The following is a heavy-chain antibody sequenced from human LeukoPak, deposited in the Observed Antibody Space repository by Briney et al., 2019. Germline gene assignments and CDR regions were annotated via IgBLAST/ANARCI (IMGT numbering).Heavy chain of an antibody. J-gene: IGHJ4*02. D-gene: IGHD1-26*01. CDR2: ISAYNGNT. CDR1: GYTFTSYG. CDR3: ARGNPLTGHAGATEDLPRDY. Sequence: ASVKVSCKASGYTFTSYGISWVRQALGQGLEWMGWISAYNGNTNYAQKLQGRVTMTTDTSTSTAYMELRSLRSDDTAVYYCARGNPLTGHAGATEDLPRDYWGQGTLVTVSS. V-gene: IGHV1-18*01.